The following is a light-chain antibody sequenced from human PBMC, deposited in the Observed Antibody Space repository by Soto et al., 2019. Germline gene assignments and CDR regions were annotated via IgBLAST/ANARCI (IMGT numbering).Light chain of an antibody. CDR3: QQYDNLPFT. V-gene: IGKV1-33*01. CDR1: QDISNY. CDR2: DAS. J-gene: IGKJ3*01. Sequence: DIQMTQSPSSLSASVGDRVTITCQASQDISNYLNWYQQKPGKAPKLLIYDASNLETGVQSRFSGSGSGTDFTFTSSSLQPEDIATYYCQQYDNLPFTFGPGTKVDIK.